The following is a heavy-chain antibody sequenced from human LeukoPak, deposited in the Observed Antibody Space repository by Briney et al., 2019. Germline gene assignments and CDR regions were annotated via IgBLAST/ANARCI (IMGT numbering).Heavy chain of an antibody. D-gene: IGHD3-9*01. CDR3: ASGIYDILTGYVHFDY. CDR2: INPNSGGT. Sequence: ASVKVSCKASGYTFTGYYMHWVRQAPGQGLEWMGWINPNSGGTNYAQKFQGRVTMTRDTSISTAYMELSRLRSDDTAVYYCASGIYDILTGYVHFDYWGQGTLVTVSS. CDR1: GYTFTGYY. V-gene: IGHV1-2*02. J-gene: IGHJ4*02.